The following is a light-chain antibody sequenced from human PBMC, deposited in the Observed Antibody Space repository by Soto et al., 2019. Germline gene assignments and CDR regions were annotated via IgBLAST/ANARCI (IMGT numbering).Light chain of an antibody. CDR2: DAS. CDR3: QQYDNLPWT. CDR1: QDISNY. Sequence: DIQITQFPSSLSASLGDRVTITCQASQDISNYLNWYQQKPGKAPKLLIYDASNLETGVPSRFSGSGSGTDFTFTISSLQPEDIATYYCQQYDNLPWTFGQGTRWIS. J-gene: IGKJ1*01. V-gene: IGKV1-33*01.